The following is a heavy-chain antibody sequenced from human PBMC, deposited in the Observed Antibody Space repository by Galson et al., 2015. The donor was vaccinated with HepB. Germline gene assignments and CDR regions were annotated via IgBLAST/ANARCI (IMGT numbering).Heavy chain of an antibody. D-gene: IGHD2-21*01. J-gene: IGHJ4*02. CDR1: GGTFNNSA. CDR3: ARVRQGEDLIPFFDC. V-gene: IGHV1-69*13. CDR2: IIPIFNAT. Sequence: SVKVSCKASGGTFNNSAITWLRQAPGQGLEWMGGIIPIFNATSYAEKFQGRVTIIADESTTKVYMELSSLGSDDTAVYFCARVRQGEDLIPFFDCWGRGPWSPSPQ.